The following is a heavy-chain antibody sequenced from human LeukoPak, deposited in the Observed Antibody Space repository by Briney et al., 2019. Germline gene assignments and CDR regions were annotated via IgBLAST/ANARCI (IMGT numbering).Heavy chain of an antibody. J-gene: IGHJ4*02. D-gene: IGHD5-18*01. CDR2: ISAYNGNT. CDR1: GYTFTSYG. V-gene: IGHV1-18*01. CDR3: ARGGPIFGRGYSYGSDY. Sequence: GASVKVSCKASGYTFTSYGISWVRQAPGQGLEWMGWISAYNGNTNYAQKLRGRVTMTTDTSTSTAYMELRSLRSDDTAVYYCARGGPIFGRGYSYGSDYWGQGTLVTVSS.